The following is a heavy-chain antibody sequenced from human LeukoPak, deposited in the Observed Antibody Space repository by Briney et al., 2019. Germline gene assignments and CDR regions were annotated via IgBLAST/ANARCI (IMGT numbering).Heavy chain of an antibody. V-gene: IGHV3-9*01. Sequence: GGSLRLSCAASGFTFDDYAMHWVRQAPGKGLEWVSGISWNSGSIGYADSVKGRFTISGDNAKNSLYLQMNSLRAEDTALYYCAGRSTHWYFDLWGRGTLVTVSS. CDR2: ISWNSGSI. J-gene: IGHJ2*01. CDR1: GFTFDDYA. D-gene: IGHD5/OR15-5a*01. CDR3: AGRSTHWYFDL.